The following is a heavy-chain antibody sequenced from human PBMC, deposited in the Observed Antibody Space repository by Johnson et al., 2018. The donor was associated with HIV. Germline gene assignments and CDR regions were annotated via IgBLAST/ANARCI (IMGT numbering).Heavy chain of an antibody. CDR1: GFTFSSYA. D-gene: IGHD4-23*01. V-gene: IGHV3-23*04. J-gene: IGHJ3*02. CDR2: ISGSGGST. Sequence: VQLVESGGGVVQTGGSLRLSRAASGFTFSSYAMSWVRQTPGKGLEWVSAISGSGGSTYYADSVKGRFTISRDDSKNTLYLQMNSLKTEDTAVYYCTTKTTVVTLGFDIWDQGTMVTVSS. CDR3: TTKTTVVTLGFDI.